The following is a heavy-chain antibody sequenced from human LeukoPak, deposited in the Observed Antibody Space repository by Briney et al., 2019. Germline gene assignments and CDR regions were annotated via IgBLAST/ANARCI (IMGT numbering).Heavy chain of an antibody. D-gene: IGHD2-8*02. CDR3: TRVQAGRSGHMDV. J-gene: IGHJ6*02. Sequence: GGSLRLSCAASGFSLSGYWMHWVHQAPGKGLVWVSRISPDGSDTTYADSVKGRFTISRDNSKNTLYLQMNSLRDEDAAVYQCTRVQAGRSGHMDVWGRGTTVTVSS. CDR2: ISPDGSDT. V-gene: IGHV3-74*01. CDR1: GFSLSGYW.